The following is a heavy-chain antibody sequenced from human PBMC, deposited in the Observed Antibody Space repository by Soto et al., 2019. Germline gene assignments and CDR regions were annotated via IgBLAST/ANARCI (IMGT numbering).Heavy chain of an antibody. J-gene: IGHJ6*02. CDR2: IIPIFGTA. CDR3: ARGRITIFGVVLYYYYAMDV. V-gene: IGHV1-69*13. Sequence: SVKVSCKASGGTFSSYAISWVRQAPGQGLEWMGGIIPIFGTANYAQKFQGRVTISADESTSTAYMELSSLRSEDTALYYCARGRITIFGVVLYYYYAMDVWGQGTTVTV. CDR1: GGTFSSYA. D-gene: IGHD3-3*01.